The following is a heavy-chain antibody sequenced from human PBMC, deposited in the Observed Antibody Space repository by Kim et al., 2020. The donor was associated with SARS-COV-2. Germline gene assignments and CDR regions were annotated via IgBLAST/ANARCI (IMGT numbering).Heavy chain of an antibody. CDR2: FNAYISQT. D-gene: IGHD6-25*01. CDR1: GYTFSTYG. J-gene: IGHJ4*02. V-gene: IGHV1-18*01. CDR3: VRHGGGDDY. Sequence: ASVKVSCKASGYTFSTYGINWVRQAPGQGLEWMGWFNAYISQTNYAQKFQDRVTVTTDTSTSTAYMELRSLRSDDTAMYYCVRHGGGDDYWGQGTLVTVSS.